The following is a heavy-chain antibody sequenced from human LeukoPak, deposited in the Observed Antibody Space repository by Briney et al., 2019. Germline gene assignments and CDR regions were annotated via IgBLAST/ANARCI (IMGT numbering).Heavy chain of an antibody. CDR3: AKDKWARNLATPLGY. Sequence: PGGSLRLSCAASGFTFSSYGMHWVRQAPGKGLEWVAVISYDGSNKYYADSVKGRFTISRDNSKNTLYLQMNSLRAEDTAVYYCAKDKWARNLATPLGYWGQGTLVTVSS. V-gene: IGHV3-30*18. J-gene: IGHJ4*02. CDR1: GFTFSSYG. D-gene: IGHD5-12*01. CDR2: ISYDGSNK.